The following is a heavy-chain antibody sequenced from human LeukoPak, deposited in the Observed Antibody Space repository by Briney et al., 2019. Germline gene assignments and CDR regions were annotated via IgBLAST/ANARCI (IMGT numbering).Heavy chain of an antibody. CDR2: IATYNGNS. CDR3: ARDMVGLAAKGNWFDP. V-gene: IGHV1-18*01. Sequence: ASVKVSFKASGYTFSSYGISWVRQAPGQGPEWMGWIATYNGNSKYAQKVQGRVTITTDTSTTTAYMELRTLRSDDTAVYYCARDMVGLAAKGNWFDPWGQGTLVTVSS. CDR1: GYTFSSYG. D-gene: IGHD6-13*01. J-gene: IGHJ5*02.